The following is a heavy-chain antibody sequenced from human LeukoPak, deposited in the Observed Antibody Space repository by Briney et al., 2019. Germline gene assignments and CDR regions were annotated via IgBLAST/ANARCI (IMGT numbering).Heavy chain of an antibody. D-gene: IGHD3-22*01. J-gene: IGHJ5*02. V-gene: IGHV1-69*13. CDR3: ARSLPYYYDSSGYPYNWFDP. Sequence: SVKVSCKASGCTFSSYAISWVRQAPGPGLEWMGGIIPIFGTSNYAQKVQASITITADESASTAYMELSSLRSEDTAVYYCARSLPYYYDSSGYPYNWFDPWGQGTLVTVSS. CDR2: IIPIFGTS. CDR1: GCTFSSYA.